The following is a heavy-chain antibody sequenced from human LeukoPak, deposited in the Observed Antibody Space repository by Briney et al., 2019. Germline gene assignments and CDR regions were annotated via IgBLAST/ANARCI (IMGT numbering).Heavy chain of an antibody. CDR1: GFTFSISG. J-gene: IGHJ4*02. D-gene: IGHD3-16*01. Sequence: GGSLRLSSVASGFTFSISGMHWVRQAPGKGLEWVALIWHDGSRKHYADSVTGRFTISRDNSKNTLYLQMDSLRGEDTAVYYCARDDCCWDYYDNFDFWGQGTLVTVSS. CDR3: ARDDCCWDYYDNFDF. CDR2: IWHDGSRK. V-gene: IGHV3-33*01.